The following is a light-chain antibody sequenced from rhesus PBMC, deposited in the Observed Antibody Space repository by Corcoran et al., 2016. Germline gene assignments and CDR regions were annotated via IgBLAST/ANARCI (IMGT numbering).Light chain of an antibody. CDR1: QSVSSY. CDR2: DAS. CDR3: QQYSNWPLT. Sequence: EIVLTQSPATLSLSPGERATLSCRASQSVSSYLAWYQQKPGQAPRLLIYDASSRATGIPDRFSGSGSGTDFTLTISSLEPDDFGVYYCQQYSNWPLTFGGGTKVELK. V-gene: IGKV3-35*01. J-gene: IGKJ4*01.